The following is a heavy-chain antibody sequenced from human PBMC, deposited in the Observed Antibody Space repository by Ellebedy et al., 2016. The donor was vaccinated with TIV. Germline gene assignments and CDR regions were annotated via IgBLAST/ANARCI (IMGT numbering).Heavy chain of an antibody. CDR1: GFTFRSHS. CDR3: ARDGIVGALTPFDY. V-gene: IGHV3-7*01. Sequence: PGGSLRLSCAASGFTFRSHSMTWVRQAPGKGLEWVANIKQDGSEKYYVDSVKGRFTISRDNAKNSLYLQMNSLRAEDTAVYYCARDGIVGALTPFDYWGQGTLVTVSS. D-gene: IGHD1-26*01. CDR2: IKQDGSEK. J-gene: IGHJ4*02.